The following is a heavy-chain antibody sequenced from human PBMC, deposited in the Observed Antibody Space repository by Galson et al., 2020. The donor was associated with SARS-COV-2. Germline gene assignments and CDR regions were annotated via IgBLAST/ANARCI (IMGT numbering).Heavy chain of an antibody. CDR1: GGSISSGPYY. V-gene: IGHV4-31*03. CDR2: IYGSGST. CDR3: ASSPRYCSSTGCDLCDY. D-gene: IGHD2-2*01. Sequence: SETLSLTCSVSGGSISSGPYYWNWNRPHPGQGLEWIAYIYGSGSTYYNPSLRSRVTISLDTSKNHVSLRLSSVTAADTAVYYCASSPRYCSSTGCDLCDYWGHGTLVTVSS. J-gene: IGHJ4*01.